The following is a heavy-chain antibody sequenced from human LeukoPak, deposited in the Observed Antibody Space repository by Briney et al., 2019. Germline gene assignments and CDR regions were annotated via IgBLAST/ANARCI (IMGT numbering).Heavy chain of an antibody. V-gene: IGHV3-7*01. CDR3: ARDLEYGDYWGRLFDY. D-gene: IGHD4-17*01. CDR1: GFTFSDYY. Sequence: GGSLRLSCAASGFTFSDYYMSWVRQAPGKGLEWVANIKEDGSERYYVDSVKGRFTISRDNAKNSLYLQMNSLRAEDTALYYCARDLEYGDYWGRLFDYWGQGTLVTVSS. J-gene: IGHJ4*02. CDR2: IKEDGSER.